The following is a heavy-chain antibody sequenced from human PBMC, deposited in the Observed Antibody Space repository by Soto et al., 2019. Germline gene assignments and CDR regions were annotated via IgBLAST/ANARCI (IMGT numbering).Heavy chain of an antibody. CDR2: IYYSGST. CDR1: GGSITSYF. CDR3: ARDKGIMWFGEARPSYYGMDV. Sequence: PSETLSLTCTVSGGSITSYFWSWVRQPPGKGLEWIGYIYYSGSTNYNPSLKSRVTISVDTSKNQFSLKLSSVTDADTAVYYCARDKGIMWFGEARPSYYGMDVWGQGTTVTVYS. V-gene: IGHV4-59*01. D-gene: IGHD3-10*01. J-gene: IGHJ6*02.